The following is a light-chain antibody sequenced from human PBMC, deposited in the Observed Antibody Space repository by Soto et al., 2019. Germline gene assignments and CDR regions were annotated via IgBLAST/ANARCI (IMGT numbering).Light chain of an antibody. Sequence: DIQMTQSPSSVSASVGDRVTITCRTSQSFSNYLAWYQHIPGKAPKLLIYSATVLQSGVPSRFSGSGSGTYFTLTISRLQPEDSATYYCQQTYTIPWTFGQGTRVEIK. J-gene: IGKJ1*01. CDR3: QQTYTIPWT. V-gene: IGKV1-39*01. CDR1: QSFSNY. CDR2: SAT.